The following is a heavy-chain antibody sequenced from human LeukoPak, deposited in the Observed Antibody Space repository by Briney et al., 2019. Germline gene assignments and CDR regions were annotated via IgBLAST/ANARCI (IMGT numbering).Heavy chain of an antibody. D-gene: IGHD6-25*01. CDR1: GVPFSNVW. V-gene: IGHV3-48*01. CDR2: ISIRGDTI. CDR3: ARAHLSSGRIGYRTLDY. J-gene: IGHJ4*02. Sequence: GGSLRLSCTASGVPFSNVWVTWVRQAPGRGLEWVSYISIRGDTIYYADSVKGRFTVSRDNVKNSLYLHMNSLRAEDTAVYFCARAHLSSGRIGYRTLDYWGQGTLVTVSS.